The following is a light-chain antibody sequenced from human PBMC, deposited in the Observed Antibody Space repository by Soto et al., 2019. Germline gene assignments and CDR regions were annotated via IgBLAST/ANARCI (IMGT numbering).Light chain of an antibody. V-gene: IGKV1-27*01. CDR2: GAS. J-gene: IGKJ5*01. Sequence: DIQMTQSPSSLSASVGDTVTITCRASQDIINHLAWYQQRPGKVPNLLIYGASTLHSGVQPRFRGSGSGTHFTLTISSLQPEDVATYYCQTYHLALGTFGQGTRLEIK. CDR1: QDIINH. CDR3: QTYHLALGT.